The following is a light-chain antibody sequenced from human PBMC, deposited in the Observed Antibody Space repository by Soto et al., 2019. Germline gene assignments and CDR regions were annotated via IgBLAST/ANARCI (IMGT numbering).Light chain of an antibody. V-gene: IGKV1-5*03. J-gene: IGKJ3*01. CDR1: QSVSKW. Sequence: DNQMTQSPSTLSASVGDRVTITCRARQSVSKWLAWYQQKPGKAPKVLIYEASILESGVPSRFSGSGSGTEFTLTISSLQPDDFATYYCQQYTSYFGPGTTVDI. CDR2: EAS. CDR3: QQYTSY.